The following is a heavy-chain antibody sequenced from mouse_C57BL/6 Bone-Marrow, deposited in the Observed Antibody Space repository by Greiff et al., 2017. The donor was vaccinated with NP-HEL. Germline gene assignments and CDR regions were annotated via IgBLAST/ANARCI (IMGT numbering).Heavy chain of an antibody. CDR3: AREADYYGSRGKAMDY. V-gene: IGHV5-16*01. J-gene: IGHJ4*01. Sequence: EVQLVESEGGLVQPGSSMKLSCTASGFTFSDYYMAWVRQVPEKGLEWVANINYDGSSTYYLDSLKSRFIISRDNAKNILYLQMSSLKSEDTATYYCAREADYYGSRGKAMDYWGQGTSVTVSS. CDR1: GFTFSDYY. D-gene: IGHD1-1*01. CDR2: INYDGSST.